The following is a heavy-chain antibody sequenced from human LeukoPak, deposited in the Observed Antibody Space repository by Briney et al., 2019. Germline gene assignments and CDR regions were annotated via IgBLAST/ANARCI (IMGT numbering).Heavy chain of an antibody. CDR1: GGTSKNYG. J-gene: IGHJ4*02. Sequence: WASVKVSCKASGGTSKNYGISWVRLAPGQGLEWMGGIVRPIGNVLYAQKFQDRVTIIADESASSAYMELRSLRTQDTAIYYCVTDLPGFDFWSGSSHRPLDSWGQGTLVTVSS. CDR3: VTDLPGFDFWSGSSHRPLDS. D-gene: IGHD3-3*01. V-gene: IGHV1-69*13. CDR2: IVRPIGNV.